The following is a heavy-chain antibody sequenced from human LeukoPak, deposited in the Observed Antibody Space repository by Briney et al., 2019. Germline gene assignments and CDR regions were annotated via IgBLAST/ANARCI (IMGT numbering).Heavy chain of an antibody. CDR3: ARDYPNLVGAMPDI. D-gene: IGHD1-26*01. CDR1: GYTFTGYY. CDR2: INPNSGGT. V-gene: IGHV1-2*02. J-gene: IGHJ3*02. Sequence: ASVKVSCKASGYTFTGYYMHWVRQAPGQGLEWMGWINPNSGGTNYAQKFQGRVTMTRDTSISTAYMELSRLRSEDTAAYYCARDYPNLVGAMPDIWGQGTMVTASS.